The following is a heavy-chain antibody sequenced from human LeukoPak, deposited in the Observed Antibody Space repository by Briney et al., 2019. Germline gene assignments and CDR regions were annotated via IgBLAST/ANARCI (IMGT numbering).Heavy chain of an antibody. CDR1: GFTFSSYA. D-gene: IGHD5-18*01. Sequence: GGSLRLSCSGSGFTFSSYAMNWVRQAPEKGLQSVSAISNNGGSTYYAESVKGRFTISRDNSKNTLYLQMSSLRAEDTAVYYCVRGGYSYGLSDYWGQGTLVTVSS. V-gene: IGHV3-64D*06. CDR2: ISNNGGST. CDR3: VRGGYSYGLSDY. J-gene: IGHJ4*02.